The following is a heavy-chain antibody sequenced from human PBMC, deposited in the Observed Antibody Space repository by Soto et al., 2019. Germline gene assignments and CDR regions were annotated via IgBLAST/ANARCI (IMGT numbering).Heavy chain of an antibody. CDR2: ITTSSSTI. CDR3: ATARSTGIGFALEY. V-gene: IGHV3-48*01. D-gene: IGHD3-3*01. J-gene: IGHJ4*02. CDR1: GFTFSSYS. Sequence: EVQLVESGGGLVQPGGSLRLSCAASGFTFSSYSMNWVRQAPGKGLEWVSYITTSSSTIYYADSVKGRFTISRDNAKNSLYLQMNSLRAEDTAVYYCATARSTGIGFALEYWGQGALVTVSS.